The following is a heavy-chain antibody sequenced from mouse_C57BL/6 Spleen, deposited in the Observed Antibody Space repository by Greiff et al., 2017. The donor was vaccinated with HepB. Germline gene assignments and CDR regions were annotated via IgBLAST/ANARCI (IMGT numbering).Heavy chain of an antibody. CDR2: IRLKSDNYAT. CDR3: TVYLWYFDY. J-gene: IGHJ2*01. D-gene: IGHD2-1*01. Sequence: EVQLVESGGGLVQPGGSMKLSCVASGFTFSNYWMNWVRQSPEKGLEWVAQIRLKSDNYATHYAESVKGRFTISRDDSKSSVYLQMNNLRAEDTGIYYCTVYLWYFDYWGQGTTLTVSS. V-gene: IGHV6-3*01. CDR1: GFTFSNYW.